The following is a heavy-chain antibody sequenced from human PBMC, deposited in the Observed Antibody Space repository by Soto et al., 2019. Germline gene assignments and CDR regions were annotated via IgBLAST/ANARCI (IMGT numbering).Heavy chain of an antibody. D-gene: IGHD5-12*01. Sequence: QAQLVESGGGVVQPGGSLRLSCAASGFSFSVYGMHWFRQAPGKGLEWVAIISYDGSNKYYRDSVRGRFTISRDNSKSTMYLQMISLRPEDTAIYFCANVAADFDYWGQGTLVTVSS. CDR3: ANVAADFDY. J-gene: IGHJ4*02. CDR2: ISYDGSNK. V-gene: IGHV3-30*05. CDR1: GFSFSVYG.